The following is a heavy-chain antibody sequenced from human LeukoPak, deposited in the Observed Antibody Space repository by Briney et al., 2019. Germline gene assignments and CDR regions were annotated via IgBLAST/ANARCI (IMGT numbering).Heavy chain of an antibody. J-gene: IGHJ4*02. Sequence: SETLSLTCTVSGGSISSSSYYWGWIRQPPGKGLEWIGSIYHSGSTYYNPSLKSRVTISVDTSKNQFSLKLSSVTAADTAVYYCARAPVGTGTTGYWGQGTLVTVSS. D-gene: IGHD1-1*01. CDR2: IYHSGST. V-gene: IGHV4-39*07. CDR1: GGSISSSSYY. CDR3: ARAPVGTGTTGY.